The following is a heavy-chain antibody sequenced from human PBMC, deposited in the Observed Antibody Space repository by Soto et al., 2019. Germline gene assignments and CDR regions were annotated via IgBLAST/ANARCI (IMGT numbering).Heavy chain of an antibody. CDR2: ISYDGSNK. V-gene: IGHV3-30*18. D-gene: IGHD2-21*02. Sequence: QVQLVESGGGVVQPGRSLRLCCAASGLTFSSYGMHWVRQAPGKGLEWVAVISYDGSNKYYADSVKGRFTISRDNSKNTLYLQMNSLRAEDTAVYYCAKDLGVGGGDCLDIWGQGTMVTVSS. J-gene: IGHJ3*02. CDR3: AKDLGVGGGDCLDI. CDR1: GLTFSSYG.